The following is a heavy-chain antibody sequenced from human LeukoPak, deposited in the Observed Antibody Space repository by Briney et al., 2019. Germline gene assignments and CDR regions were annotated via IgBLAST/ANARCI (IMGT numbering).Heavy chain of an antibody. V-gene: IGHV3-23*01. CDR1: GFTFSTYA. D-gene: IGHD3-10*01. Sequence: GGSLRLSCAASGFTFSTYAMSWVRQAPGKGLEWVSAISGSGGNTYYADSVKGRFTISRDNSKNTLCLQMDSLRAEDTAVYYCAKNPFVGYGSDYFDDWGQGTLITVSS. CDR2: ISGSGGNT. CDR3: AKNPFVGYGSDYFDD. J-gene: IGHJ4*02.